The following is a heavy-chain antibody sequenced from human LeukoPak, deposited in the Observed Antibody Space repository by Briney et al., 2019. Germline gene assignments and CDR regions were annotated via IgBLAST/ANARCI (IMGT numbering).Heavy chain of an antibody. Sequence: SETLSLTCTVSGGYISSGIYYWGWIRQPPGKGLEWIGSIYYSGSTYYNPSLKSRVTISVDTSKNQFSLKLSSVTAADTAVYYCARGSYGPGVTPPGGMDVWGQGTTVTVSS. D-gene: IGHD3-10*01. CDR3: ARGSYGPGVTPPGGMDV. V-gene: IGHV4-39*07. CDR2: IYYSGST. J-gene: IGHJ6*02. CDR1: GGYISSGIYY.